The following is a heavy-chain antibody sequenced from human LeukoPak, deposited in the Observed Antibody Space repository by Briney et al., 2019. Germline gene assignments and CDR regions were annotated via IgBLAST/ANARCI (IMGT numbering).Heavy chain of an antibody. CDR3: ARHDPIVGTPDAFDI. CDR2: IYYSGST. CDR1: GGSLSSYY. J-gene: IGHJ3*02. Sequence: PSQTLSLTCTVSGGSLSSYYWSWIRQPPGKGLEWIAYIYYSGSTDYNPSLKSRVTISLDTSKNQFSLKLSSVTAADTAVYYCARHDPIVGTPDAFDIWGQGTMVTVSS. D-gene: IGHD1-26*01. V-gene: IGHV4-59*08.